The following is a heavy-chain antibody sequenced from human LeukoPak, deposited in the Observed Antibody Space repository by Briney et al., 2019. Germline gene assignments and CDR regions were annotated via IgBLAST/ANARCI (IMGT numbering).Heavy chain of an antibody. CDR1: GFAFSATY. D-gene: IGHD2-2*02. V-gene: IGHV3-11*01. Sequence: GGSLRLSCAASGFAFSATYMSWIRQAPGKGLEWISYISDSSTVVYYTDSVKGRFTISRDNANNSLFLQLNSLRAEDTAVYFCARDRRPAQYRGLDVWGRGTTVTVSS. CDR3: ARDRRPAQYRGLDV. J-gene: IGHJ6*02. CDR2: ISDSSTVV.